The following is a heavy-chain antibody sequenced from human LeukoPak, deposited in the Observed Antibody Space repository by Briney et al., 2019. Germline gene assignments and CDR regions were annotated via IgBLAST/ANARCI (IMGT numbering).Heavy chain of an antibody. Sequence: GGSLRLSCAASGFTFSNYDVRWVRQAPGKGLEWVSVIGTVADTYYSGSVKGRFTISRENGKNSVYLQMNSLRDGDTAVYYCARGWPEIDYWGQGTLVTVSS. J-gene: IGHJ4*02. CDR1: GFTFSNYD. CDR3: ARGWPEIDY. CDR2: IGTVADT. D-gene: IGHD6-13*01. V-gene: IGHV3-13*04.